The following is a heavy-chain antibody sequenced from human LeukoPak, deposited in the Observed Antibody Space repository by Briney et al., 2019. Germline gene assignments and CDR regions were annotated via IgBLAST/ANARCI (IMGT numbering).Heavy chain of an antibody. CDR2: IYYSGST. CDR1: GGSLSSYY. J-gene: IGHJ3*02. V-gene: IGHV4-59*08. CDR3: ARVREDDYGDYLDAFDI. D-gene: IGHD4-17*01. Sequence: SETLSLTCTVSGGSLSSYYWSWIRQPPGKGLEWIGYIYYSGSTNYNPSLKSRVTISVDTSKNQFSLKLSSVTAADTAVYYCARVREDDYGDYLDAFDIWGQGTMVTVSS.